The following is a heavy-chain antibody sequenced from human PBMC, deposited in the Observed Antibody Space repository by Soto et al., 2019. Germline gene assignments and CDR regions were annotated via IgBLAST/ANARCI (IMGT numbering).Heavy chain of an antibody. D-gene: IGHD3-16*01. J-gene: IGHJ5*02. CDR2: ISPYNGNT. CDR1: GYTFTSYG. V-gene: IGHV1-18*01. Sequence: QVQLVQSGAEVKKPGASVKVSCKASGYTFTSYGISWVRQAPGQGLEWMGWISPYNGNTDYAQKLQGRGTMTTDTSTSTAHRELRSRSSDATAVYSCARYEAARTFDPWGQGILVTVSS. CDR3: ARYEAARTFDP.